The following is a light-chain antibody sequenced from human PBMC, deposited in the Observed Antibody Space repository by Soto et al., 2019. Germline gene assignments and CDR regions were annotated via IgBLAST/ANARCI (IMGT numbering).Light chain of an antibody. CDR3: QQYNNWPLWT. J-gene: IGKJ1*01. CDR1: QSVSSN. V-gene: IGKV3-15*01. Sequence: EIRMTQSPAILSVSPGESDTLSCRASQSVSSNLAWYQQKPGQAPRLLIYGASTRATGIPARFSGSGSGTEFTLTISSLQSEDFAVYYCQQYNNWPLWTFGQGTKVDIK. CDR2: GAS.